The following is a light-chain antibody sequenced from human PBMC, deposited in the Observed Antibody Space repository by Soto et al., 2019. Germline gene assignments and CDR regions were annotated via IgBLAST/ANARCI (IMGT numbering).Light chain of an antibody. Sequence: QSALTQPASVSGSPGQSITISCTGTSSDVGGYNYVSWYQQHPGKAPKLMIYEVSNRPSGVSNRFSGSKSGNTASLTISGLQAEDEAGYYRRLNTSRRTPVFGGRTKLTVL. CDR3: RLNTSRRTPV. J-gene: IGLJ3*02. CDR2: EVS. CDR1: SSDVGGYNY. V-gene: IGLV2-14*01.